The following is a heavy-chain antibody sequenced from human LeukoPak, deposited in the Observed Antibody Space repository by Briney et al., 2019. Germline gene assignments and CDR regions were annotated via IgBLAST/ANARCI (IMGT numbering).Heavy chain of an antibody. CDR2: MNLKSGYT. V-gene: IGHV1-8*03. J-gene: IGHJ4*02. CDR3: ARMAGSIDY. Sequence: ASVKVSCKASGYSFTAYDINWVRQATGQGLEWMGWMNLKSGYTGYAQKFQGRVTITRDTSTSTVYMELSSLRSEDTAVYYCARMAGSIDYWGQGTLVTVSS. CDR1: GYSFTAYD. D-gene: IGHD1-26*01.